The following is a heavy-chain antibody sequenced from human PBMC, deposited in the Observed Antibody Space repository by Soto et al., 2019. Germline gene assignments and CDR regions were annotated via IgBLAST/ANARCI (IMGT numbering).Heavy chain of an antibody. Sequence: QVQLQESGPGLVKPSETLSLTCTVSGASVSSGTYFWSWIRLPPGQGLEWIAYVYSSGSTNYNPSTNSRVTISVDTSKVHASLNLISLTAADPALDDCARASRTGVGGGAYWGQGILVTVSS. CDR2: VYSSGST. CDR3: ARASRTGVGGGAY. V-gene: IGHV4-61*03. D-gene: IGHD7-27*01. J-gene: IGHJ4*02. CDR1: GASVSSGTYF.